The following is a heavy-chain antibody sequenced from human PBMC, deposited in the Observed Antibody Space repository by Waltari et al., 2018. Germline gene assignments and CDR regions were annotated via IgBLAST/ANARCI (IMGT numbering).Heavy chain of an antibody. Sequence: QVQLQQWGAGLLKPSETLSLTCAVYGGSFSGYYWSWIRQPPGKGLEWIGECNLSVSTNYNPSHKSRVNISVDTAKNQFSLKLSSVTAADTAVYYCARIPAAIWYYYYMDVWGKGTTVTVSS. V-gene: IGHV4-34*01. D-gene: IGHD2-2*01. J-gene: IGHJ6*03. CDR3: ARIPAAIWYYYYMDV. CDR2: CNLSVST. CDR1: GGSFSGYY.